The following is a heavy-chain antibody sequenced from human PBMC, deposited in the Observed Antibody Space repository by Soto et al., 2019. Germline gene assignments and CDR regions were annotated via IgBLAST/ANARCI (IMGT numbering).Heavy chain of an antibody. D-gene: IGHD6-13*01. CDR1: GGTFSSYA. J-gene: IGHJ4*02. Sequence: SVKVSCKASGGTFSSYAISWVRQAPGQGLEWMGGIIPNNGNTNYAQKFQGRVTITADASTSTAYMELSSLRSEDTAVYYCARYLQDSSSWLIDYWGQGTLVTVSS. V-gene: IGHV1-69*13. CDR2: IIPNNGNT. CDR3: ARYLQDSSSWLIDY.